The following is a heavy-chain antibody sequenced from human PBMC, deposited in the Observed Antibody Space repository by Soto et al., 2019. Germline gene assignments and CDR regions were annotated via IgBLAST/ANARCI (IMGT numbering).Heavy chain of an antibody. V-gene: IGHV3-30-3*01. J-gene: IGHJ4*02. D-gene: IGHD3-10*01. CDR2: ISYDGSNK. CDR3: ARITLVDY. Sequence: GSLRLSCAASGFTFSSYAMHWVRQAPGKGLEWVAVISYDGSNKCYADSVKGRFTISRDNSKNTLYLQMNSLRAEDTAVYYCARITLVDYWGQGTLVTVSS. CDR1: GFTFSSYA.